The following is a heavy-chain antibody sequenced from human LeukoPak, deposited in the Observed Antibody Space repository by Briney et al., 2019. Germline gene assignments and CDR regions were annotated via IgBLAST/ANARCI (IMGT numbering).Heavy chain of an antibody. J-gene: IGHJ6*02. CDR3: ARALWSGPVYYGMDV. D-gene: IGHD3-10*01. V-gene: IGHV3-21*06. CDR1: GFTFSNYN. Sequence: GGSLRLSCAASGFTFSNYNFYWVRQAPGKGLEWVSSISSTSSYIYYADSVKGRFTISRDNVKNSLYLQMNSLRAEDTAVYYCARALWSGPVYYGMDVWGQGTTVTVSS. CDR2: ISSTSSYI.